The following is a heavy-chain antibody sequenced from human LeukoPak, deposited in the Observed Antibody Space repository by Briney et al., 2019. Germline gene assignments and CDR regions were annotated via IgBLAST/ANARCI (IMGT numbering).Heavy chain of an antibody. CDR1: GGSFSGYY. CDR2: INHSGST. J-gene: IGHJ4*02. V-gene: IGHV4-34*01. D-gene: IGHD6-13*01. Sequence: SETLSLTCAVYGGSFSGYYWSWIRQPPGKGLEWIGEINHSGSTNYNPSLKSRVTISVDTSKNQFSLRLSSVTAADTAVYYCARGRAAAGDFDYWGQGTLVTVSS. CDR3: ARGRAAAGDFDY.